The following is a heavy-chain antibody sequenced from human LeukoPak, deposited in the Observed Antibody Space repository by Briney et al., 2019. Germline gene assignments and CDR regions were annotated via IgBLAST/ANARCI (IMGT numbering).Heavy chain of an antibody. V-gene: IGHV3-9*01. J-gene: IGHJ4*02. CDR2: ISWNSGSI. CDR1: GFTFDDYA. CDR3: ARDPDYYDSSGYYGDY. D-gene: IGHD3-22*01. Sequence: GGSLRLSCAASGFTFDDYAMHWVRQAPGKGLEWVSGISWNSGSIGYADSVKGRFTISRDNAKNSLYLQMNSLRAEDTAVYYCARDPDYYDSSGYYGDYWGQGTLVTVSS.